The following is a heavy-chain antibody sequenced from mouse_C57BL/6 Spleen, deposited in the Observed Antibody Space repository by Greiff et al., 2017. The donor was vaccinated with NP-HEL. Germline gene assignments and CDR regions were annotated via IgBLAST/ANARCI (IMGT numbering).Heavy chain of an antibody. V-gene: IGHV1-64*01. CDR1: GYTFTSYW. D-gene: IGHD4-1*02. CDR3: ASLQLGRYAMDY. CDR2: IHPNSGST. Sequence: QVQLQQPGAELVKPGASVKLSCKASGYTFTSYWMHWVKQRPGQGLEWIGMIHPNSGSTNYNEKFKSKATLTVDKSSSTAYMQLSSLTSEDSAGYDCASLQLGRYAMDYWGQGTSVTVSS. J-gene: IGHJ4*01.